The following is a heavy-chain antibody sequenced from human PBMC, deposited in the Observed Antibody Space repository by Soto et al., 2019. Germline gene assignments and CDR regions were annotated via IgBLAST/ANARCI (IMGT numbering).Heavy chain of an antibody. D-gene: IGHD1-1*01. CDR3: AKALDGIDDYFYAMGV. CDR1: GFIFGHYA. V-gene: IGHV3-23*01. Sequence: GGSLRLSCAGSGFIFGHYAMTWVRQAPGKGLEWNSALSGRGDSTYYADAVKGRFTISRDNSKNTLYLQMNSLRFDDTAVYYCAKALDGIDDYFYAMGVWGQGTTVTVSS. J-gene: IGHJ6*02. CDR2: LSGRGDST.